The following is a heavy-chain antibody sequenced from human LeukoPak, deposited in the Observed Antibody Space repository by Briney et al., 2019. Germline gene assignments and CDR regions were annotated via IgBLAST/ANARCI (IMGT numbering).Heavy chain of an antibody. V-gene: IGHV4-30-4*01. Sequence: SETLSLTCTVSGGSISSGDYYWNWIRQPPGKGLEWIGYIYYSGSTYYNPSLKSRVAISVDTSKNQFSLKLSSVTAADMAVYYCARAPYSYALNFWGQGTLVTVSS. J-gene: IGHJ4*02. CDR2: IYYSGST. D-gene: IGHD5-18*01. CDR1: GGSISSGDYY. CDR3: ARAPYSYALNF.